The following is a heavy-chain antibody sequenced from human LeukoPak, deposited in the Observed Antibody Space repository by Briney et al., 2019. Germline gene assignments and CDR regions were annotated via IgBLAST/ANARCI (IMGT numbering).Heavy chain of an antibody. CDR2: INTDGSST. J-gene: IGHJ4*02. CDR3: AIQGGQQLAPLY. D-gene: IGHD6-6*01. V-gene: IGHV3-74*01. Sequence: GGSLRLSCAVSGFTFSSYWMHWVRQAPGKGLVWVSRINTDGSSTSYADSVKGRFTISRDNAKNSLYLQMNSLRAEDTAVYYCAIQGGQQLAPLYWGQGTLVTVSS. CDR1: GFTFSSYW.